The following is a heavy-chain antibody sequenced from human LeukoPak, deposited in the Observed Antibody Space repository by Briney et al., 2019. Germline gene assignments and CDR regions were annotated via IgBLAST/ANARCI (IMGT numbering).Heavy chain of an antibody. V-gene: IGHV4-34*01. J-gene: IGHJ3*02. CDR2: INHSGST. CDR1: GGSFSGYY. D-gene: IGHD5-24*01. CDR3: ARAWVEMATLGAFDI. Sequence: SETLSLTCAVYGGSFSGYYWSWIRQPPGKGLEWIGEINHSGSTNYNPSLKSRVTISVDKSKNQFSLKLSSVTAADTAVYYCARAWVEMATLGAFDIWGQGTMVTVSS.